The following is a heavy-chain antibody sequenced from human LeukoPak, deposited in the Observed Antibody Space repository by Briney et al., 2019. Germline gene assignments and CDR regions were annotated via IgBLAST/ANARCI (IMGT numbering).Heavy chain of an antibody. D-gene: IGHD4-11*01. CDR1: GGSISTTSEY. V-gene: IGHV4-39*07. CDR3: AKERLHRDYFAY. CDR2: LYHTGTT. Sequence: SETLSLTCTVSGGSISTTSEYWAWIRQSPGKGLEWIGSLYHTGTTYYNPSLKSRVTMSVDTSKNQFSLNLKSVTAADTAVYYCAKERLHRDYFAYWGQGTLVTVSS. J-gene: IGHJ4*02.